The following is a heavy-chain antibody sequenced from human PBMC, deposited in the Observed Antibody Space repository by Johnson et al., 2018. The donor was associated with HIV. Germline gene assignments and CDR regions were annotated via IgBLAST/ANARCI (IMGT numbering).Heavy chain of an antibody. J-gene: IGHJ3*02. D-gene: IGHD6-6*01. V-gene: IGHV3-33*01. Sequence: QVQLVESGGGVVQPGRSLRLSCTASGFTFSSYGMHWVRQAPGKGLEWVAVIWFDGSNKYYADSVKGRFTISRDNSKNTLYLQMNSLRAEDTAVYYCARDCQSLHSGSCHDAFDIWGQGTMVIVSS. CDR3: ARDCQSLHSGSCHDAFDI. CDR1: GFTFSSYG. CDR2: IWFDGSNK.